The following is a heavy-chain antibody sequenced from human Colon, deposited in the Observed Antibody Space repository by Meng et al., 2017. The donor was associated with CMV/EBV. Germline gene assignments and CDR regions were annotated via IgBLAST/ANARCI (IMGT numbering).Heavy chain of an antibody. V-gene: IGHV3-21*01. CDR2: INSYAYNV. CDR3: VREIRRAWFDP. Sequence: GESLKISCVVSGLTFGSSTMSWVRQAPGKGLEWVASINSYAYNVGYADSVKGRFTISRDNAKNSLYLQTNSLGAEDTAVYFCVREIRRAWFDPWGQGTLVTVSS. J-gene: IGHJ5*02. CDR1: GLTFGSST.